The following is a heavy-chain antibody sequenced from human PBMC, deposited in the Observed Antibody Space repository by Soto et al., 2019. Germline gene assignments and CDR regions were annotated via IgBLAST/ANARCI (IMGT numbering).Heavy chain of an antibody. CDR1: GYTFTSYA. CDR2: TNAGNGNT. Sequence: QVQLVQSGAEEKKPGASVKVSCKASGYTFTSYAMHWVRQAPGQRLEWIGWTNAGNGNTKYSQKFQGRVTITRGTTAXXADVELSSLRSAETAAYYRAISAVIAGNCYYGIDVRGQGATVTVSS. V-gene: IGHV1-3*05. J-gene: IGHJ6*02. CDR3: AISAVIAGNCYYGIDV. D-gene: IGHD3-10*01.